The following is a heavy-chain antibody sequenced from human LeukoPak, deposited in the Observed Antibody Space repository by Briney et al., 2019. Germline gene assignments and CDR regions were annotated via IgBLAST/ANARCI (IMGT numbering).Heavy chain of an antibody. CDR3: AKEGSIFGVVIRPYYFDY. Sequence: ASVKVSCKASGHTFTGYYIHWVRQAPGQGLEWMGWINPNSGGTNCAQKFQDRVTMTRDTSISTAYMELNSLRAEDTAVYYCAKEGSIFGVVIRPYYFDYWGQGTLVTVSS. V-gene: IGHV1-2*02. CDR1: GHTFTGYY. CDR2: INPNSGGT. J-gene: IGHJ4*02. D-gene: IGHD3-3*01.